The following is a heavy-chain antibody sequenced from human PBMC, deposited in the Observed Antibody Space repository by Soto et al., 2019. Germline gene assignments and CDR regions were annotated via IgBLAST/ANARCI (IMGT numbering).Heavy chain of an antibody. CDR1: GFTFSSID. Sequence: GGSLRLSCAASGFTFSSIDMNWVRQAPGKGLEWLSIISASGDSTSYADSVKGRFTVSRDNSENTLYLQMDSLRAEDTAVYYCTKRQVVPTTSLFGTDYYYGLDVWGQGTTVTVSS. V-gene: IGHV3-23*01. CDR3: TKRQVVPTTSLFGTDYYYGLDV. D-gene: IGHD2-2*01. CDR2: ISASGDST. J-gene: IGHJ6*02.